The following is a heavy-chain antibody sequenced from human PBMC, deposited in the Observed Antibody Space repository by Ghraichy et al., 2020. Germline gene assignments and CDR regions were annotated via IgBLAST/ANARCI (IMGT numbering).Heavy chain of an antibody. CDR3: AREGNWNYWYAFDI. CDR2: IYTSGST. CDR1: GGSISSGSYY. V-gene: IGHV4-61*02. D-gene: IGHD1-7*01. J-gene: IGHJ3*02. Sequence: SETLSLTCTVSGGSISSGSYYWSWIRQPAGKGLEWIGRIYTSGSTNYNPSLKSRVTMSVDTSKNQFSLKLSSVTAADTAVYYCAREGNWNYWYAFDIWGQGTMVTVSS.